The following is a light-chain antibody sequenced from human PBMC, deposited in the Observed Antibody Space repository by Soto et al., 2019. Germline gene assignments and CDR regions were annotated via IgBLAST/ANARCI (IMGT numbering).Light chain of an antibody. V-gene: IGKV1-5*01. CDR1: RTISTW. J-gene: IGKJ1*01. CDR3: QQYTNTNNPWM. Sequence: DIQVTQSPPTLSAAVGDRVTITCGSSRTISTWMAWYQQKPGKAPKLLVYDASTLQSGVASRFSGSGSGTEFTLIISGLQPDDSATYYCQQYTNTNNPWMFGQGTKVDI. CDR2: DAS.